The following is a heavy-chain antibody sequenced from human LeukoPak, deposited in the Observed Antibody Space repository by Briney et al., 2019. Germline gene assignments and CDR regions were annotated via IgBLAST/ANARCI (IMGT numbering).Heavy chain of an antibody. CDR3: ARESLTAPSKDYGDYAQQAFDI. Sequence: PGGSLRLSCAASGFTVITNDMTWVRQAPGKGLEWVSVLYSGGNTKYADSVQGRFTISRDNSKNTLYLEMNSLSPDDTAVYYCARESLTAPSKDYGDYAQQAFDIWGQGTMVTVSS. J-gene: IGHJ3*02. V-gene: IGHV3-53*01. CDR1: GFTVITND. CDR2: LYSGGNT. D-gene: IGHD4-17*01.